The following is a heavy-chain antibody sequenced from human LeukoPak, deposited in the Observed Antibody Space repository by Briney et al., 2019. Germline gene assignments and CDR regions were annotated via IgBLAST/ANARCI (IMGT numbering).Heavy chain of an antibody. Sequence: GGSLRLSCAASGFTISSYWMSWVRQAPGKGLEWVANIKRDGSEKYYVDSVKGRFTISRDNAKNSLNLQMNSLRVEDTAVYYCVRDDGATKPCWGQGTLVTVSS. CDR1: GFTISSYW. CDR3: VRDDGATKPC. J-gene: IGHJ4*02. D-gene: IGHD1-26*01. V-gene: IGHV3-7*01. CDR2: IKRDGSEK.